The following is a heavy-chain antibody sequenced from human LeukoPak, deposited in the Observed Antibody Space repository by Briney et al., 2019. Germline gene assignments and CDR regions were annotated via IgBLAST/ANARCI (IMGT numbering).Heavy chain of an antibody. Sequence: PSETLSLTCTVSGGSISSYYWSWIRQPAGKGLEWIGRIYTSGSTNYNPSLKSRVTISVDTSKNQFSLKLSSVTAADTAVYYCARGQEGYYYDSSGYYTLDYWGQGTLVTVSS. CDR3: ARGQEGYYYDSSGYYTLDY. CDR2: IYTSGST. CDR1: GGSISSYY. J-gene: IGHJ4*02. V-gene: IGHV4-4*07. D-gene: IGHD3-22*01.